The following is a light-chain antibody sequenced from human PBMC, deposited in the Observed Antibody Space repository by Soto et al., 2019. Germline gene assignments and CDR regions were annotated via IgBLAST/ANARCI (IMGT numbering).Light chain of an antibody. CDR3: QQRLNWPPWT. J-gene: IGKJ1*01. V-gene: IGKV3-11*01. CDR2: DAS. CDR1: QSVSSY. Sequence: EIVLTQSPATLSLSPGERATLSCRASQSVSSYLAWYQQKPGQPPRLLIYDASNRVTDIPARFSGSGYGTDFTLTISSLEPEDFSVYYCQQRLNWPPWTFGQGTKVEVK.